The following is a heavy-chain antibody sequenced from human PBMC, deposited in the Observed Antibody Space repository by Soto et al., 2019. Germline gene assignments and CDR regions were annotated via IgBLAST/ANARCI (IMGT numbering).Heavy chain of an antibody. CDR1: GGSISSSSYY. Sequence: ASETLSLTCTVSGGSISSSSYYWGWIRQPPGKGLEWIGCIYYSGSTYYNPSLKSRVTISVDTSKNQFSLKLSSVTAADTAVYYCARHRGSPGYYYYYMDVWGKGTTVTVSS. J-gene: IGHJ6*03. CDR3: ARHRGSPGYYYYYMDV. V-gene: IGHV4-39*01. CDR2: IYYSGST.